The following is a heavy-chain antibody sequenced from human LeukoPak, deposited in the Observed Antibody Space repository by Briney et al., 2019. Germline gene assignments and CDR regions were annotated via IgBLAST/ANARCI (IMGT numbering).Heavy chain of an antibody. CDR3: ARESSSSWSYSSRANWFDP. CDR2: INPNSGGT. D-gene: IGHD6-13*01. V-gene: IGHV1-2*02. J-gene: IGHJ5*02. Sequence: GASVKVSCKASGYTFTGYYMHWVRQAPGQGLEWMGWINPNSGGTNYAQKFQGRVTMTRDTSISTAYMGLSRLRSDDTAVYYCARESSSSWSYSSRANWFDPWGQGTLVTVSS. CDR1: GYTFTGYY.